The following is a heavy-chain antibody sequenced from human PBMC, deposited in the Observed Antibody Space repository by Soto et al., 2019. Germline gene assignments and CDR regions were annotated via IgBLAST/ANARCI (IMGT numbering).Heavy chain of an antibody. J-gene: IGHJ5*02. CDR3: ARETYYYESSGYYPNWFDP. D-gene: IGHD3-22*01. CDR2: INHSGST. Sequence: QVQLQQWGAGLLKPSETLSLTCAVYGGSFSGYYWSWIRQPPGKGLEWIGEINHSGSTNYNPSLXTRVTIAVDTXXNXFXXLLSSVTAADTAVYYCARETYYYESSGYYPNWFDPWGQGTLVTVSS. CDR1: GGSFSGYY. V-gene: IGHV4-34*01.